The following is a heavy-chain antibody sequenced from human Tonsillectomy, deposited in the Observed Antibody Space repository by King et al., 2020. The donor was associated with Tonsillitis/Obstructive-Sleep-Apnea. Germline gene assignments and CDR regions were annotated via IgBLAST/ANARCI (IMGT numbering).Heavy chain of an antibody. V-gene: IGHV1-18*01. CDR1: GYTFTSYG. D-gene: IGHD4-23*01. CDR3: ARDVSGTVVTLNNWFDP. J-gene: IGHJ5*02. Sequence: QLVQSGAEVKKPGASVKDSCKASGYTFTSYGISVVRQAPGQGLEVRGGIRAYYGNRIYAQNLQGGVTMTQDTSTSTAYMELRSLRCYDTAVYYCARDVSGTVVTLNNWFDPCGQGTLVTVSS. CDR2: IRAYYGNR.